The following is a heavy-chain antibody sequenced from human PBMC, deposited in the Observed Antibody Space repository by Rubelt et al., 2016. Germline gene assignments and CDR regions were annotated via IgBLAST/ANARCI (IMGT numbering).Heavy chain of an antibody. Sequence: EVQLVESGGGLVRPGGSLRLSCAASGFTFSGYSMNWLRQAPGKGLEWVSYISSSSSLIYYADSVKGRFPISRDNAKNSLYLQMNSRGAEDTAVYYCATYCGSDPCYGWNYYGMDVWGQGTRSPSP. V-gene: IGHV3-48*04. CDR1: GFTFSGYS. CDR2: ISSSSSLI. D-gene: IGHD2-21*02. J-gene: IGHJ6*02. CDR3: ATYCGSDPCYGWNYYGMDV.